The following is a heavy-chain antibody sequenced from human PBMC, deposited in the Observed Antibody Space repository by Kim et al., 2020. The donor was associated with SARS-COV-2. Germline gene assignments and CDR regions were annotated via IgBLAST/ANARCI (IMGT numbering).Heavy chain of an antibody. D-gene: IGHD6-19*01. J-gene: IGHJ4*02. V-gene: IGHV3-33*01. Sequence: GGSLRLSCAASGFTFSSYGMHWVRQAPGKGLEWVAVIWYDGSNKYYADSVKGRFTISRDNSKNTLYLKMNSLRAEDTAVYYCARDGRDIAVAGTEAFDYWGQGTLVTGSS. CDR2: IWYDGSNK. CDR1: GFTFSSYG. CDR3: ARDGRDIAVAGTEAFDY.